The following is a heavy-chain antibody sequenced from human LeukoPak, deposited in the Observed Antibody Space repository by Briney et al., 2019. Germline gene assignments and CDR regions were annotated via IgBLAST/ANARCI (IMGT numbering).Heavy chain of an antibody. CDR3: ARRGYYGSADY. Sequence: SETLSLTCTVSGGSISITSYYWGWIRQPPGKGLEWIGSIYYSGSTYYNPSLKSRVTISVDTSKNQFSLKLSSVTAADTAVYYCARRGYYGSADYWGQGTLVTVSS. J-gene: IGHJ4*02. CDR2: IYYSGST. D-gene: IGHD3-10*01. CDR1: GGSISITSYY. V-gene: IGHV4-39*01.